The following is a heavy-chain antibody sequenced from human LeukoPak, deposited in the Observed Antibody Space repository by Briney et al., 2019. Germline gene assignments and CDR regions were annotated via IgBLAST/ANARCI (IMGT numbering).Heavy chain of an antibody. J-gene: IGHJ4*02. CDR3: AKDSTYYYGSGSDY. CDR2: ISGSGGST. V-gene: IGHV3-23*01. CDR1: GFTFSSYG. Sequence: GGSLRLSCAASGFTFSSYGMSWVRQAPGKGLEWVSAISGSGGSTYYADSVEGRFTISRDNSKNTLYLQMNSLRAEDTAVYYCAKDSTYYYGSGSDYWGQGTLVTVSS. D-gene: IGHD3-10*01.